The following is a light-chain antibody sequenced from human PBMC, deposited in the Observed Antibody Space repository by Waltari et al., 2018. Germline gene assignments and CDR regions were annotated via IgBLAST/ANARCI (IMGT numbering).Light chain of an antibody. Sequence: QSALTQPASVSGSPGQSITISCTGTSTDVVRYYYASWYQQHPCKAPNLMLYDVSNRPFEVSHRVSGSKSGNTAALTISGLQADDEAEYYCGSYTSSTTLAFGTGTKVTVL. CDR2: DVS. CDR3: GSYTSSTTLA. CDR1: STDVVRYYY. V-gene: IGLV2-14*03. J-gene: IGLJ1*01.